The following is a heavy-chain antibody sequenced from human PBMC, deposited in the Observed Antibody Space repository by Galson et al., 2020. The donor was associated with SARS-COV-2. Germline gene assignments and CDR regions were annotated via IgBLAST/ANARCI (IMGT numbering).Heavy chain of an antibody. J-gene: IGHJ5*01. D-gene: IGHD7-27*01. V-gene: IGHV3-48*03. CDR2: ISMSGITI. CDR1: GLTFSNTE. CDR3: ATGDVWFES. Sequence: GGSLRLSCAASGLTFSNTEMNWVRQAPGKGLEWLSYISMSGITIYYADAVKGRFTISRDNAENSLYLQMNSLRAEDTGIYYCATGDVWFESWGQGTLVTVSS.